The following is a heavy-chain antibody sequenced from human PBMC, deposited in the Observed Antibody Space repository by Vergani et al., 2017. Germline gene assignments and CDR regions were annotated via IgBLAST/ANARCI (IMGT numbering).Heavy chain of an antibody. Sequence: VRLVESGGGVVQPGRSLRLSCAASGFTFDDYAMHWVRQAPGKGLEWVSGISWNSGSIGYADSVKGRFTISRDNAKNSLYLQMNSLRAEDMALYYCAKAIYDYVSSGAFDIWGQGTMVTVSS. CDR2: ISWNSGSI. D-gene: IGHD3-16*01. CDR1: GFTFDDYA. V-gene: IGHV3-9*03. J-gene: IGHJ3*02. CDR3: AKAIYDYVSSGAFDI.